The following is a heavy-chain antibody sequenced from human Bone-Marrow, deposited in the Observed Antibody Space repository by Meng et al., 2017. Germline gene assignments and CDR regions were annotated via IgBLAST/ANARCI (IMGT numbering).Heavy chain of an antibody. CDR3: ANVAGY. J-gene: IGHJ4*02. D-gene: IGHD1-14*01. V-gene: IGHV1-46*01. CDR2: INPSGGST. CDR1: GYTFTSYY. Sequence: QVQLVKSGAEVKKPGASVKVSCKASGYTFTSYYMHWVRQAPGQGLEWMGIINPSGGSTNYAQKFQGRVTMTRDTSATTAYMELSGLRPEDTAVYYCANVAGYWGQGTLVTVSS.